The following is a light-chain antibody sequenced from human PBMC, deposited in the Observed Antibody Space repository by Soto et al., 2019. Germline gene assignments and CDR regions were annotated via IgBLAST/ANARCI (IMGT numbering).Light chain of an antibody. Sequence: QTVVTQPPSVSGAPGQRVTISCTGSSSNIGAGYDVHWYQQLPGTAPKLLIYGNSNRPSGVPDRFSGSKSGTSASLAITGLQAEAVADYYCQSYDSSLSVVFGGGTKLTVL. J-gene: IGLJ2*01. V-gene: IGLV1-40*01. CDR2: GNS. CDR1: SSNIGAGYD. CDR3: QSYDSSLSVV.